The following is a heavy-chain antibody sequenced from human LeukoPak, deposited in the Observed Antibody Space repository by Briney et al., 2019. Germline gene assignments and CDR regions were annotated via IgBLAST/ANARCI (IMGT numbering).Heavy chain of an antibody. V-gene: IGHV3-7*01. Sequence: GGSLRLSCVASEFTFSNYWMSWVRQAPGKGLEWVANIKGDGSEKKYVDSVEGRFTISRDNAKNTLYLQMNSLRAEDTAVYYCARDFLVVVAATTFDYWGQGTLVTVSS. D-gene: IGHD2-15*01. CDR3: ARDFLVVVAATTFDY. CDR1: EFTFSNYW. J-gene: IGHJ4*02. CDR2: IKGDGSEK.